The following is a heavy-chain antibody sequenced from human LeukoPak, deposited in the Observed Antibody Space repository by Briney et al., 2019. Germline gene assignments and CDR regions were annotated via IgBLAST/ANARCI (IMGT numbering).Heavy chain of an antibody. J-gene: IGHJ4*02. D-gene: IGHD2-15*01. CDR1: GFTFSSYT. V-gene: IGHV3-21*01. CDR3: TSQGGFDN. CDR2: ISSSSSNI. Sequence: GGSLRLSCAASGFTFSSYTMNWVRQAPGKGLEWVSSISSSSSNIYYADSVKGRFTISRDNAKNSLDLQMNSLRGEDTGVYYCTSQGGFDNWGQGTLVTVPS.